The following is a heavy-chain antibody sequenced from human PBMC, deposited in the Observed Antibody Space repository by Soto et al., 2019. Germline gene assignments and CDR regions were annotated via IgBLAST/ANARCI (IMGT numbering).Heavy chain of an antibody. V-gene: IGHV4-31*03. D-gene: IGHD6-6*01. J-gene: IGHJ4*02. CDR3: ARGRIAARPSFDY. CDR2: IYYSGST. CDR1: GGSISSGGYY. Sequence: SETLSLTCTVSGGSISSGGYYWSWIRQHPGKGLGWIGYIYYSGSTYYNPSLKSRVTISVDTSKNQFSLKLSSVTAADTAVYYCARGRIAARPSFDYWGQGTLVTVSS.